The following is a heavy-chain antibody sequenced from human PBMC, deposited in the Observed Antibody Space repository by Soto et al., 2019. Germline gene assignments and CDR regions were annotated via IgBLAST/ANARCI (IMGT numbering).Heavy chain of an antibody. CDR2: ISYDGSNK. J-gene: IGHJ4*02. CDR1: GFTFSSYA. Sequence: GGSLRLSCAASGFTFSSYAMHWVRQAPGKGLEWVAVISYDGSNKYYADSVKGRFTISRDNSKNTLYLQMNSLRAEDTAVYYCARGSNFDYWGQGTLVTVSS. CDR3: ARGSNFDY. V-gene: IGHV3-30-3*01.